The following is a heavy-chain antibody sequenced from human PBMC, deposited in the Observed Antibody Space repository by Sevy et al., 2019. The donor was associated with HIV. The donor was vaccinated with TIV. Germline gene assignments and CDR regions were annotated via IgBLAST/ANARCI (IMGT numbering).Heavy chain of an antibody. CDR2: ISSRGDGT. D-gene: IGHD4-4*01. CDR3: AKDLYSSVWPWAFDY. J-gene: IGHJ4*02. Sequence: GGSLRLSCVASGFTFSDYAMSWVRQAPGKGLEWVAGISSRGDGTYYADSVKGRFTISRDNLKNTLYLQMTSLRAEDTATYYCAKDLYSSVWPWAFDYWGQGTPVTVSS. CDR1: GFTFSDYA. V-gene: IGHV3-23*01.